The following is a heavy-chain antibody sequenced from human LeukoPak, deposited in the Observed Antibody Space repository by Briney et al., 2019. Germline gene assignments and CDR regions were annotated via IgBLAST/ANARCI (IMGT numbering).Heavy chain of an antibody. Sequence: SETLSLTCTVSGGSISSYYWSWIRQPPGKGLGWIGYIYYSGSTNYNPSLKSRVTISVDTSKNQFSLKLSSVTAADTAVYYCARHIQGSGWHLDYWGQGTLVTVSS. CDR3: ARHIQGSGWHLDY. J-gene: IGHJ4*02. D-gene: IGHD6-19*01. CDR2: IYYSGST. V-gene: IGHV4-59*01. CDR1: GGSISSYY.